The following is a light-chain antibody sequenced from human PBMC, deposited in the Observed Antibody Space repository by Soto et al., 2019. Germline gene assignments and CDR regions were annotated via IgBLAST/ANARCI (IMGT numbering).Light chain of an antibody. CDR3: HQYNTWPPGT. CDR2: GAS. V-gene: IGKV3-15*01. CDR1: QSVGSD. Sequence: EMMMTQSPATLSVSPGERATLSCGASQSVGSDLAWYQQRPGQAPRLLIYGASTRAADIPARFSGSGSGTEFTLTISSLQSEDFVVYYCHQYNTWPPGTFGGGTKVEIK. J-gene: IGKJ4*01.